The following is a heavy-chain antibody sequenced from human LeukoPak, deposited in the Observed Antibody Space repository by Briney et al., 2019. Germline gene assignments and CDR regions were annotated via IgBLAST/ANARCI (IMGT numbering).Heavy chain of an antibody. CDR3: ARGAGVVVAAKPFDY. V-gene: IGHV4-59*08. CDR2: MHYSGST. J-gene: IGHJ4*02. D-gene: IGHD2-15*01. Sequence: SETLSLTCTVSGGFVSSYYWSWIRQPPGKGLEWIGHMHYSGSTNYNPSLKSRVTTSVDTSKNQFSLKLSSVTAADTAVYYCARGAGVVVAAKPFDYWGQGTLVTVSS. CDR1: GGFVSSYY.